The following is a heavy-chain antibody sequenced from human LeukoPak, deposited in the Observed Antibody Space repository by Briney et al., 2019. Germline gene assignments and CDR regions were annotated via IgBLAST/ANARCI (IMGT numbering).Heavy chain of an antibody. CDR1: GFTFSSYW. D-gene: IGHD3-10*01. J-gene: IGHJ4*02. Sequence: GGSLRLSCAASGFTFSSYWMSWVRQAPGKGLEWVSVIYSGGSTYYADSVKGRFTISRDNSKNTLYLQMNSLRAEDTAVYYCARKAGDYWGQGTLVTVSS. CDR3: ARKAGDY. CDR2: IYSGGST. V-gene: IGHV3-66*01.